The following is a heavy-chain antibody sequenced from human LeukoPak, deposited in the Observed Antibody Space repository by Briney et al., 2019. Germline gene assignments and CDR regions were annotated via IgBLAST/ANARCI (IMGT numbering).Heavy chain of an antibody. CDR3: ARADSSVFSWFDP. Sequence: KPSETLSLTCTVSGGSISDSSYYWAWIRQPPGKGLEWIVNLYYTGKAYYSPSLRSRVTISVDTSKKQFSLKLSSVTAADTAVYYCARADSSVFSWFDPWGQGTLVTVSS. D-gene: IGHD3-22*01. V-gene: IGHV4-39*02. CDR2: LYYTGKA. J-gene: IGHJ5*02. CDR1: GGSISDSSYY.